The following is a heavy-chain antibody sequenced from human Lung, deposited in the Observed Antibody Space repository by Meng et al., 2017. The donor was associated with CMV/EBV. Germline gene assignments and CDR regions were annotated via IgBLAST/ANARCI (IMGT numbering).Heavy chain of an antibody. CDR2: IYWDDDK. CDR3: ALFTGSWFDP. D-gene: IGHD1-14*01. J-gene: IGHJ5*02. CDR1: GFSLSTSEVG. Sequence: QITLKESGPTLVKPTQTLTLTCTFSGFSLSTSEVGVGWIRQPPGKALEWLPVIYWDDDKRYSPSLKSRLTITKDTSKNQVVLTLTNMDPVDTATYYCALFTGSWFDPWGQGTLVTVSS. V-gene: IGHV2-5*02.